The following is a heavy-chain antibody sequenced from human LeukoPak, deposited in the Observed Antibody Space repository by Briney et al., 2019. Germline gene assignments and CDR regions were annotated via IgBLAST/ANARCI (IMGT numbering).Heavy chain of an antibody. Sequence: ASVKVSCKASGYTFTSYDINWVRQATGQGLEWMGWMYPNSGNTGYAQKFQGRVTMTRNTSISTAYMELSSLRSEDTAVYYCARKEGLLWFGELLDWFDPWGQGTLVTVSS. D-gene: IGHD3-10*01. CDR3: ARKEGLLWFGELLDWFDP. CDR2: MYPNSGNT. CDR1: GYTFTSYD. V-gene: IGHV1-8*01. J-gene: IGHJ5*02.